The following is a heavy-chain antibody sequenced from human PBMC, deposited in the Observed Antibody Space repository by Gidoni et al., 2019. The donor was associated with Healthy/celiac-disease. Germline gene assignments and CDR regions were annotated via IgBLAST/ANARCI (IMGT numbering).Heavy chain of an antibody. Sequence: VQLVESGGGVVQPGRSLRLSCSASGFTFSSYGMHWVRQAPGKGLEWVAVISYDGSNKYYADSVKGRFTISRDNSKNTLYLQMNSLRAEDTAVYYCAKVARGSSSDYWGQGTLVTVSS. V-gene: IGHV3-30*18. D-gene: IGHD6-6*01. CDR3: AKVARGSSSDY. CDR1: GFTFSSYG. CDR2: ISYDGSNK. J-gene: IGHJ4*02.